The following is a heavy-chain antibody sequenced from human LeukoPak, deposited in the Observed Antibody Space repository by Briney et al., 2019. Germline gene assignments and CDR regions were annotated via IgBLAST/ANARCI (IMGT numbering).Heavy chain of an antibody. J-gene: IGHJ6*03. Sequence: SETLSLTCTVSGESITSGSYYWSWIRQPAGKGLEWIGRIFISGGTNYNPSLRSRVTMSLDTSKNQFSLKLYSVTAADTAVYYCARGGSTLHSAGGHDIEFYYYYYMDVWGKGTTVTVSS. CDR2: IFISGGT. CDR3: ARGGSTLHSAGGHDIEFYYYYYMDV. CDR1: GESITSGSYY. V-gene: IGHV4-61*02. D-gene: IGHD3-9*01.